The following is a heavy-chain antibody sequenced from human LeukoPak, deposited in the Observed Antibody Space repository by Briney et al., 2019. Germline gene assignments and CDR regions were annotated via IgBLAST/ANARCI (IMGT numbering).Heavy chain of an antibody. J-gene: IGHJ4*02. V-gene: IGHV3-30*12. CDR2: ISYDGSNK. D-gene: IGHD1-26*01. CDR1: GFTFSSYG. CDR3: ARGSSGSYPHFDY. Sequence: PGGSLRLSCAASGFTFSSYGMHWVRQAPGKGLDWVAVISYDGSNKYYSDSVKGRFTISRDNSKNTLYLQMNSLRAENTAVYYCARGSSGSYPHFDYWGQGTLVTVSS.